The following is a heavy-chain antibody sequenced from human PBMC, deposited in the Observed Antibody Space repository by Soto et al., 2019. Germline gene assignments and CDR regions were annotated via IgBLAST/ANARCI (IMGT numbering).Heavy chain of an antibody. J-gene: IGHJ6*03. CDR2: ISAYNGNT. D-gene: IGHD5-18*01. Sequence: GASVEVSCKASGDTFTSYGSSWVRQAPGQGLEWMGWISAYNGNTNYAQKLQGRVTMTTDTSTSTAYMELRSLRSVDTAVYYCARVFSHSYAELQFYYYYYYMDVWGQGTTVTVSS. CDR1: GDTFTSYG. V-gene: IGHV1-18*01. CDR3: ARVFSHSYAELQFYYYYYYMDV.